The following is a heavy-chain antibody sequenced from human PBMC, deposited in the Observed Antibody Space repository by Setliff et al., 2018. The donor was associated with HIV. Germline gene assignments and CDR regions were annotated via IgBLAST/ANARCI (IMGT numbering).Heavy chain of an antibody. Sequence: SETLSLTCTVSGDSISTDYWTWIRQPPGKGLEWIGYIYSSGTTNYNPSLKSRVTMSVDTSKNKFSLNLTSVNAADTAVYYCARDRHSSGLGSYGPWGPGTLVTVSS. CDR3: ARDRHSSGLGSYGP. CDR1: GDSISTDY. V-gene: IGHV4-59*12. D-gene: IGHD3-10*01. J-gene: IGHJ5*02. CDR2: IYSSGTT.